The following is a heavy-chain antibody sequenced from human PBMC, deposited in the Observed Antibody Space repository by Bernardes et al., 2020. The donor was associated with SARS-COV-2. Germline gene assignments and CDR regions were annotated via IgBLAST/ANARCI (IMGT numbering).Heavy chain of an antibody. J-gene: IGHJ4*02. CDR1: GFIFSTYD. D-gene: IGHD3-10*02. V-gene: IGHV3-23*01. CDR3: AKGSFLYFGGYLDYFDY. CDR2: SDGIGGST. Sequence: GGSLRLSCEASGFIFSTYDMYWVRKAPGKGLEWVAASDGIGGSTYYADSVKGRFTISRDNPKNTLYLQMNSLRADDTAVYFCAKGSFLYFGGYLDYFDYWGQGTLVTVSS.